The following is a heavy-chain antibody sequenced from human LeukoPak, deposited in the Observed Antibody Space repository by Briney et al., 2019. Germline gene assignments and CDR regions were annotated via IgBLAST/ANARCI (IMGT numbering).Heavy chain of an antibody. D-gene: IGHD6-13*01. Sequence: GSGPTLVNPTQTFTLTCTFSGFSLSTSGVGVGWIRQPPGKALEWLALIYWDGDKRYSPSLKSRLTITKDTSKNQVVLTMTNMDPVDTATYYCTHVSAAAWFDPWGQGTLVTVSS. CDR1: GFSLSTSGVG. CDR2: IYWDGDK. V-gene: IGHV2-5*02. J-gene: IGHJ5*02. CDR3: THVSAAAWFDP.